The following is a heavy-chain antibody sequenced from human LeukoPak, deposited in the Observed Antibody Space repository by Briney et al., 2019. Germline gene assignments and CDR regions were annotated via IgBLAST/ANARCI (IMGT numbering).Heavy chain of an antibody. D-gene: IGHD1-1*01. Sequence: GGSLRLSCAASGFTFSTYNMNWVRQAPGKGLEWVSSITSTSSYMYYADSVKGRFTISRDNAQNSLYLHMGSLRAEDTAVYYCARDNDQMGIDPFDYWGQGTLVTVSS. CDR1: GFTFSTYN. V-gene: IGHV3-21*01. CDR2: ITSTSSYM. J-gene: IGHJ4*02. CDR3: ARDNDQMGIDPFDY.